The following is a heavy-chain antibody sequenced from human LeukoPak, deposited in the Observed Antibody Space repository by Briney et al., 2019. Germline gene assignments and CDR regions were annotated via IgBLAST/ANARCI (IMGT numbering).Heavy chain of an antibody. Sequence: GGSLRLSCAASGFTFSAYVMTWVGQAPGKGLEWVSVISASGDTTYYADSVKGRFTISRDNSKNTLYLQMSSLRAEDTAVYYCARETGTYYFDYWGQGTLVTVSS. V-gene: IGHV3-23*01. D-gene: IGHD1-1*01. J-gene: IGHJ4*02. CDR1: GFTFSAYV. CDR3: ARETGTYYFDY. CDR2: ISASGDTT.